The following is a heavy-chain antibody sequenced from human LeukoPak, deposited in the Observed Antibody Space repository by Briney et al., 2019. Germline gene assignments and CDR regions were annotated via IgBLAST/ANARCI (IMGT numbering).Heavy chain of an antibody. CDR3: AQPPRGY. Sequence: PSGGSLRLSCAASGFTFSSYGMHWVRQAPGKGLEWVAVITYDGNNEYYADSVKGRFTISRDNSKNTLYLQMNSLRAEDTAVYYCAQPPRGYWGQGTLVTVSS. J-gene: IGHJ4*02. CDR2: ITYDGNNE. CDR1: GFTFSSYG. D-gene: IGHD3-10*01. V-gene: IGHV3-30*12.